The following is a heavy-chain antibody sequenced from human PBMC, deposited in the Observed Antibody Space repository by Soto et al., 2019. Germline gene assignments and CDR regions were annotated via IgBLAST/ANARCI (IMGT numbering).Heavy chain of an antibody. CDR3: ARQGSSWSREPSYGMDV. Sequence: PSETLSLTCTVSGGSISSSSHWWGWIRQPPGKGLEWIGSIYYSGSTYYNPSLKSRVTISVDTSKNQFSLKLSSVTAADTAVYYCARQGSSWSREPSYGMDVWGQGTTVTVSS. D-gene: IGHD6-13*01. V-gene: IGHV4-39*01. J-gene: IGHJ6*02. CDR2: IYYSGST. CDR1: GGSISSSSHW.